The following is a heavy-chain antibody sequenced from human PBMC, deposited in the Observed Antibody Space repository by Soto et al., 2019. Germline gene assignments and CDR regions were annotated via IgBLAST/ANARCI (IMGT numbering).Heavy chain of an antibody. CDR1: GFSLSNYA. Sequence: GGSLRLSCAASGFSLSNYAMTWVRQAPGKGLEWVSGITGSADKTYYADSVKGRFIISRDISKNTLYLKMTSLRAEDTALYYCARDCSSSSCSVWHNWGQGTLVTVSS. V-gene: IGHV3-23*01. D-gene: IGHD2-2*01. CDR3: ARDCSSSSCSVWHN. CDR2: ITGSADKT. J-gene: IGHJ4*02.